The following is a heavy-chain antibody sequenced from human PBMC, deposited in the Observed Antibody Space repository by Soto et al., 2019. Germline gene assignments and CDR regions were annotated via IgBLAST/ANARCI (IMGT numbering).Heavy chain of an antibody. D-gene: IGHD3-10*01. CDR3: ASVELRLGDYFDY. V-gene: IGHV4-31*03. Sequence: SSETLSLTCTVSGGSISSGAYYWSWIRQHPGKGLEWIGYIYYSGNTYYNPSLKSRVTISVDTSKNQFSLKLSSVTAADTAVYYCASVELRLGDYFDYLTQGTLVTVSS. CDR1: GGSISSGAYY. CDR2: IYYSGNT. J-gene: IGHJ4*02.